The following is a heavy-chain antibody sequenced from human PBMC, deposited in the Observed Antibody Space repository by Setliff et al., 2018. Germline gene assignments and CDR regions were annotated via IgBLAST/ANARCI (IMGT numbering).Heavy chain of an antibody. CDR2: ISAY. J-gene: IGHJ4*02. CDR3: ARGPLDFVVVPAAAKSDY. V-gene: IGHV1-18*01. Sequence: ASVKVSCKASGYTFNNYGIYWVRQAPGQGLEWMGWISAYAQKFQGRVTMTTDTSTSTAYMELRSLRSDDTAVYYCARGPLDFVVVPAAAKSDYWGQGTLVTVSS. D-gene: IGHD2-2*01. CDR1: GYTFNNYG.